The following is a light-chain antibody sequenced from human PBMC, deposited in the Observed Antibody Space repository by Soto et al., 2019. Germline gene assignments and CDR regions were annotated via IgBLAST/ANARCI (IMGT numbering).Light chain of an antibody. V-gene: IGLV2-23*02. CDR1: SSDIGSYNF. CDR2: EVS. J-gene: IGLJ3*02. Sequence: QSVLTQPASVSGSPGQSITISCTGTSSDIGSYNFVSWYQQHPGKAPQIIIYEVSKRPSGVSNRFSGSKSGNTASLTISGLQAEDEADYYCLSYVAMRMSGGGTKLTVL. CDR3: LSYVAMRM.